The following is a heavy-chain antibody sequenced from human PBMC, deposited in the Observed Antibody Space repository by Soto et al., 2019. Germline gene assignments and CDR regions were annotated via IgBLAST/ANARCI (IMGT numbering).Heavy chain of an antibody. D-gene: IGHD2-2*01. CDR3: VRGDPGACSSTSCSDAFDL. V-gene: IGHV4-30-4*01. Sequence: QVQLQESGPGLVKPSQTLSLTCTVSGGSISSGDYYWHWIRQPPDKGLEWIGSIYYSGSTYYSPSRWSRVTISVGASKNQFSLKLSSVTAADTDVYYCVRGDPGACSSTSCSDAFDLWGRGTMVAVSS. CDR1: GGSISSGDYY. J-gene: IGHJ3*01. CDR2: IYYSGST.